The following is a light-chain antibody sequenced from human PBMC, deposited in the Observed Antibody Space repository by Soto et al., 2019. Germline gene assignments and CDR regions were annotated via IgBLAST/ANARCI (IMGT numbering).Light chain of an antibody. V-gene: IGKV3-20*01. Sequence: EIVLTQSPGTLSLSPGERATLSCRASQTITSNFLAWYQQKPGQAPRLLMYGASTRATGIPDRFSGGGSETEFTLTISRLEPEDFAAYYCQQYGSSPPFTFGPGTKVDIK. CDR3: QQYGSSPPFT. J-gene: IGKJ3*01. CDR1: QTITSNF. CDR2: GAS.